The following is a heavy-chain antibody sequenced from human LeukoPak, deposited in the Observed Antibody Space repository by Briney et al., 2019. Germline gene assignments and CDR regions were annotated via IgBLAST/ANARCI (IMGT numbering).Heavy chain of an antibody. D-gene: IGHD4/OR15-4a*01. CDR1: GYSFSIYW. V-gene: IGHV5-51*01. Sequence: GESLKISCKGSGYSFSIYWIGWVRQRPGKGLEWMGITYPGDSQTGYSPSFQGQVTISADKSTSTAYLQWNSLKASDTAMYYCAKATMVASWGYFQHWGQGTLVSVSS. J-gene: IGHJ1*01. CDR2: TYPGDSQT. CDR3: AKATMVASWGYFQH.